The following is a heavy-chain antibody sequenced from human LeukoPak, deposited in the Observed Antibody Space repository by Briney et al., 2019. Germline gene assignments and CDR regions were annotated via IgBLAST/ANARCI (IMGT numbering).Heavy chain of an antibody. CDR3: VRCIIVGTADPIDY. V-gene: IGHV3-7*01. Sequence: GGSLRLSCAASGFTFRSYWMSWVRQAPGKGLEWVANINQDGSAKYYVDSVKGRFTISRDNAKNSLYLQINSLRAEDTAVYYCVRCIIVGTADPIDYWGQGVLVTVSS. CDR1: GFTFRSYW. J-gene: IGHJ4*02. D-gene: IGHD1-26*01. CDR2: INQDGSAK.